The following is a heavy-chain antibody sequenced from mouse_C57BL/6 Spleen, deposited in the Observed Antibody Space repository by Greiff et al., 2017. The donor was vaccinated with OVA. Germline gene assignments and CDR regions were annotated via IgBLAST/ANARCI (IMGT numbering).Heavy chain of an antibody. CDR3: ARERDYGSTYFDY. CDR2: ISYDGSN. D-gene: IGHD1-1*01. J-gene: IGHJ2*01. Sequence: DVKLQESGPGLVKPSQSLSLTCSVTGYSITSGYYWNWIRQFPGNKLEWMGYISYDGSNNYNPSLKNRISITRDTSKNQFFLKLNSVTTEDTATYYCARERDYGSTYFDYWGQGTTLTVSS. V-gene: IGHV3-6*01. CDR1: GYSITSGYY.